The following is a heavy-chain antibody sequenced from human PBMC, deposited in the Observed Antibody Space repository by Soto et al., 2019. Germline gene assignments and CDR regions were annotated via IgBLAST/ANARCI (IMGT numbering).Heavy chain of an antibody. Sequence: QVQLVQSGAEVKKPGSSVKVSCKASGGTFRNYAISWVRQAPGRGLEWMGGIIPIFGTTNYAQTFQGRVTITADESTSTVYMELSSLRSDDTALYYCARGVPDNVVLKYFYAMDVWGQGTTVTVSS. CDR2: IIPIFGTT. D-gene: IGHD3-16*01. V-gene: IGHV1-69*12. CDR3: ARGVPDNVVLKYFYAMDV. CDR1: GGTFRNYA. J-gene: IGHJ6*02.